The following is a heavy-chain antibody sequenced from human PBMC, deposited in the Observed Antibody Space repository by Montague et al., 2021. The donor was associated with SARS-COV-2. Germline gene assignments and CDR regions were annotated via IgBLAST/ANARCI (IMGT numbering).Heavy chain of an antibody. CDR1: GGSFSGYY. CDR3: ARGSKKISKRWLQFDDAFDF. J-gene: IGHJ3*01. Sequence: SETLSLTCAVYGGSFSGYYWSWIRQPPGKGLEWIGEINHSGSTNXNPSLKSRVTISVDTSKNQFSLKLSSVTAADTAVYYCARGSKKISKRWLQFDDAFDFWGQGTLVTVSS. V-gene: IGHV4-34*01. CDR2: INHSGST. D-gene: IGHD5-24*01.